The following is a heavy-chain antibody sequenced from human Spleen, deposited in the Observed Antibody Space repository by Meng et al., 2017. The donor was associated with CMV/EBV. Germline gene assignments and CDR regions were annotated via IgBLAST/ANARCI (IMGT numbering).Heavy chain of an antibody. CDR2: IYYSGST. CDR1: GGSVSSGSYY. CDR3: ARDQGFSVWWY. J-gene: IGHJ4*02. D-gene: IGHD2-21*01. V-gene: IGHV4-61*01. Sequence: CTVSGGSVSSGSYYWSWIRQPPGKGLEWIGYIYYSGSTNYNPSLKSRVTISVDTSKNQFSLKLSSVTAADTAVYYCARDQGFSVWWYWGQGTLVTVSS.